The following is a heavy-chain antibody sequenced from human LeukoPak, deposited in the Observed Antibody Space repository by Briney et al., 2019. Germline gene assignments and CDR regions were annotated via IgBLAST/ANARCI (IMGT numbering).Heavy chain of an antibody. D-gene: IGHD3-9*01. CDR2: ISYDGSNK. Sequence: PGRSLRLSCAASGFTFSSYAMHWVRQAPGKGLEWVAVISYDGSNKYYADSVKGRFTISRDNSKNTLYPQMNSLRAEDTAVYYCARAEGYDILTSADYWGQGTLVTVSS. CDR1: GFTFSSYA. V-gene: IGHV3-30*04. J-gene: IGHJ4*02. CDR3: ARAEGYDILTSADY.